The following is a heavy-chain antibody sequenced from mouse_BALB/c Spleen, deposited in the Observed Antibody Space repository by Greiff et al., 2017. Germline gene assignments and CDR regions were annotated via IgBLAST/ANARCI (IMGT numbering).Heavy chain of an antibody. Sequence: LVRPGASVKISCKASGYSFTGYYMHWVKQSHGKSLEWIGYISCYNGATSYNQKFKGKATFTVDTSSSTAYMQFNSLTSEDSAVYYCARSAYYRSPMDYWGQGTSVTVSS. J-gene: IGHJ4*01. CDR2: ISCYNGAT. CDR1: GYSFTGYY. D-gene: IGHD2-14*01. CDR3: ARSAYYRSPMDY. V-gene: IGHV1S34*01.